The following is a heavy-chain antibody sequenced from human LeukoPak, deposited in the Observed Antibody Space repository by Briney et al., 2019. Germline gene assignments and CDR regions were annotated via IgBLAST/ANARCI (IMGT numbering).Heavy chain of an antibody. V-gene: IGHV1-2*02. Sequence: GASVKVSCKASGFTFSGYYIHWVRQAPGQGLEWVGWINPNTGGTHYAQKFQGRVSVTRDTSISTAYMELSSLRSDDTAVYYCAREELRLTGTPLDHWGQGTLVTVSS. CDR3: AREELRLTGTPLDH. CDR1: GFTFSGYY. CDR2: INPNTGGT. D-gene: IGHD3-9*01. J-gene: IGHJ4*02.